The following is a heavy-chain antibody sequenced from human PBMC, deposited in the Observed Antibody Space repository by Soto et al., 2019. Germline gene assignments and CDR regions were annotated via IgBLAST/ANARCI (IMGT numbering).Heavy chain of an antibody. CDR1: GFTFSSYS. Sequence: SLRLSCAASGFTFSSYSMNWVRQAPGKGLEWVSSISSSSSYIYYADSVKGRFTISRDNAKNSLYLQMNSLRAEDTAVYYCARVHSSWSLVVYWGPGTLVNVSS. CDR2: ISSSSSYI. CDR3: ARVHSSWSLVVY. J-gene: IGHJ4*02. V-gene: IGHV3-21*01. D-gene: IGHD6-13*01.